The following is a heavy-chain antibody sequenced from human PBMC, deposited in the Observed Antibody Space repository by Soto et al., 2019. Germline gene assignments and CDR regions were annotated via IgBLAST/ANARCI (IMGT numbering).Heavy chain of an antibody. CDR2: IWYDGSNK. CDR3: AREHYYYDSSGYLGAFDI. V-gene: IGHV3-33*01. J-gene: IGHJ3*02. Sequence: GGSLRLSCAASGFTFSSYGMHWVRQAPGKGLEWVAVIWYDGSNKYYADSVKGRFTISRDNSKNTLYLQMNSLRAEDTAVYYCAREHYYYDSSGYLGAFDIWGQGTMVTVSS. CDR1: GFTFSSYG. D-gene: IGHD3-22*01.